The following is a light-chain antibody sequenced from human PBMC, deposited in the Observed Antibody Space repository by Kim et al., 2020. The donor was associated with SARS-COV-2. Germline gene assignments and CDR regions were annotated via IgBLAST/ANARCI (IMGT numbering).Light chain of an antibody. CDR2: GAS. CDR3: EEYGSSRGI. V-gene: IGKV3-20*01. J-gene: IGKJ2*01. CDR1: QSVSSTY. Sequence: EIVLTQSPGTLSLSPGERATLSCRASQSVSSTYLAWYQQKPGQAPRLLIYGASSRASGIPDRFSGSGSGTDFTLTISRLEPEDFGVYYCEEYGSSRGIFGKGNKL.